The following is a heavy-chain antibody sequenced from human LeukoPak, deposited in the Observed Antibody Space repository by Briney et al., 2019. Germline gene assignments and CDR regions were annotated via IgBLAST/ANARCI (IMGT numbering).Heavy chain of an antibody. J-gene: IGHJ4*02. CDR2: ISASGGST. CDR3: ARETFPYSGSYLDY. D-gene: IGHD1-26*01. CDR1: GFTFSNYV. Sequence: GGSLRLSCVASGFTFSNYVMSWVRQAPGKGLEWVSTISASGGSTYYADSVKGRFTISRDNAKNSLYLQMNSLRAVDTAVYYCARETFPYSGSYLDYWGQGTLVTVSS. V-gene: IGHV3-23*01.